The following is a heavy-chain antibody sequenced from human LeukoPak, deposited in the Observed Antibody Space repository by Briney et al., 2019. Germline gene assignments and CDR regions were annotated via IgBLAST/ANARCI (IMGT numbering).Heavy chain of an antibody. CDR1: GYTFTSYA. J-gene: IGHJ6*03. D-gene: IGHD2-2*01. CDR3: ARGPCSSTSCYSDYYYYMDV. Sequence: ASVKVSCKASGYTFTSYAMHWVRQAPGQRLEWMGWINAGNGNTKYSQKFQGRVTITRDTSASTAYMELRSLRSDDAAVYYCARGPCSSTSCYSDYYYYMDVWCKGTTVTVSS. CDR2: INAGNGNT. V-gene: IGHV1-3*01.